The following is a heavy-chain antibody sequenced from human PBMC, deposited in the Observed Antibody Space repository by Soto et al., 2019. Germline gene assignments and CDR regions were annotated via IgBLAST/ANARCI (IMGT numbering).Heavy chain of an antibody. CDR3: ARDVTRNQNCFDL. J-gene: IGHJ5*02. D-gene: IGHD2-21*02. Sequence: QVQLQESGPGLVKPSQTLSLTCTVSGGSLKSGGYYWSWIRQHPGRGLEWIGYIYYTGRTYYNPSLESRVTFSVDTSKNQFSLKLSSVTAADTAVYYCARDVTRNQNCFDLWGHGTLVTVSS. CDR2: IYYTGRT. CDR1: GGSLKSGGYY. V-gene: IGHV4-31*02.